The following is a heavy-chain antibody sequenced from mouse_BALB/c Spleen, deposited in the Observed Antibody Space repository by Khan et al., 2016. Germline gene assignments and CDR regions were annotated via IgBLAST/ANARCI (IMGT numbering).Heavy chain of an antibody. D-gene: IGHD2-1*01. CDR1: DYTFTRYW. J-gene: IGHJ4*01. CDR2: INPNTGYA. CDR3: AYGNYPYYYAMDY. Sequence: QVQLQQSGAELAKPGASVKMSCKASDYTFTRYWMHWVKQRPGQGLEWIGYINPNTGYAAYNQKFQDKATLTADKSSNTAYMEMNSLTSEDSAVYYCAYGNYPYYYAMDYWGQGTSVTVSS. V-gene: IGHV1-7*01.